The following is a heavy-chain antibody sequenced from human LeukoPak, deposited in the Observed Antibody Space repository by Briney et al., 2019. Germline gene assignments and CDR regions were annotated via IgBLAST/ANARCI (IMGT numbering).Heavy chain of an antibody. Sequence: PGGSLRLSCAASGFTVSSYYMSWVRQAPDMGLEWVSVLYNGGTTYYADSVKGRFTISRDNAKNMLYLQVNSLRAEDTAVYYCAKDPYRVVFATGNYLDPWGQGTLVTVSS. D-gene: IGHD2-15*01. V-gene: IGHV3-53*01. J-gene: IGHJ5*02. CDR3: AKDPYRVVFATGNYLDP. CDR1: GFTVSSYY. CDR2: LYNGGTT.